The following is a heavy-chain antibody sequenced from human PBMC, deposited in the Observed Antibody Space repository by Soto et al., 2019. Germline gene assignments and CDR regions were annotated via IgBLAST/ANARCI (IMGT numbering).Heavy chain of an antibody. Sequence: GGSLRLSCAASGFTFSGYSKNWVRQAPGKGLEWVSYISSSSSTIYYADSVKGRFTISRDNAKNSLYLQMNSLRDEDTDVYYCASLIDIVVVVAATRNGYYGMDFWGQGTTVTVS. CDR2: ISSSSSTI. J-gene: IGHJ6*02. D-gene: IGHD2-15*01. CDR3: ASLIDIVVVVAATRNGYYGMDF. CDR1: GFTFSGYS. V-gene: IGHV3-48*02.